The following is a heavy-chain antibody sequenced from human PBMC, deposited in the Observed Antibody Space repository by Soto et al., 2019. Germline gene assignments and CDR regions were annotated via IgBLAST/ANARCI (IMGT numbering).Heavy chain of an antibody. J-gene: IGHJ3*02. CDR2: IKQDGSEK. CDR3: ARGGLRYFDWLLSFDAFDI. V-gene: IGHV3-7*01. D-gene: IGHD3-9*01. CDR1: GFTFSSYW. Sequence: LSLSCAASGFTFSSYWMSWVRQAPGKGLEWVANIKQDGSEKYYVDSVKGRFTISRDNAKNSLYLQMNSLRAEDTAVYYCARGGLRYFDWLLSFDAFDIWGQGTMVTVSS.